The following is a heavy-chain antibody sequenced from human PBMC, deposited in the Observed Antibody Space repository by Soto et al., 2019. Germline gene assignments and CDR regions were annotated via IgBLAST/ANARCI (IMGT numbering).Heavy chain of an antibody. D-gene: IGHD2-21*02. CDR2: IHYSGTT. J-gene: IGHJ2*01. Sequence: SETLSLTCTVSGDSITAGGHYWACIRQHPEKGLEWLGYIHYSGTTDYNPSLKSRLTVSVDTSKNQFSLSLSSVTAADTAIYYCAALPATYWNFSIWGRGT. V-gene: IGHV4-31*03. CDR1: GDSITAGGHY. CDR3: AALPATYWNFSI.